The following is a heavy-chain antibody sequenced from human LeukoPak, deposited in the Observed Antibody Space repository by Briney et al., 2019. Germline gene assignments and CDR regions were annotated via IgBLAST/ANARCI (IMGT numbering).Heavy chain of an antibody. J-gene: IGHJ6*01. D-gene: IGHD4-11*01. V-gene: IGHV3-23*01. Sequence: GTLSLTCAASGFTFNYVPLIWVRRTPGKGLEWLIDISGSGDNTLYADSVKGRFTISRDNSKNTLYLERNSLRAEDRAIYYCAKMKGHTVLKFFIDVWGQRTTVTVSS. CDR3: AKMKGHTVLKFFIDV. CDR1: GFTFNYVP. CDR2: ISGSGDNT.